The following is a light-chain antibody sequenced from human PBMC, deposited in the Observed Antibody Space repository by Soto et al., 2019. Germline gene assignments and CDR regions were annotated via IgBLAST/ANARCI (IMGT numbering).Light chain of an antibody. Sequence: EIVMTQSPATLSVSPGERATLSCRASQSVSSSLAWYQQKPGQAPRLLIHGASTRATGIPARFSGSGSGTDFTLTISSLQPADFAIYYCQQTYTTPEITFGQGTRLEIK. CDR2: GAS. CDR3: QQTYTTPEIT. V-gene: IGKV3-15*01. J-gene: IGKJ5*01. CDR1: QSVSSS.